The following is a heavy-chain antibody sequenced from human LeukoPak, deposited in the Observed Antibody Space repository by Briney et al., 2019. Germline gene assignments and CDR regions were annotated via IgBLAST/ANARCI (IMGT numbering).Heavy chain of an antibody. Sequence: PGGSLRLSCAASGFTFDNHALAWVRQTPGRGLEWVATITGRSGSPYYADSVRGRFTISRDNSQNRLYLQMNSLRVLDTATYYCVRSSSIMALNYFDLWGQGTLVPVSS. CDR2: ITGRSGSP. CDR3: VRSSSIMALNYFDL. D-gene: IGHD3-16*01. V-gene: IGHV3-23*01. J-gene: IGHJ4*02. CDR1: GFTFDNHA.